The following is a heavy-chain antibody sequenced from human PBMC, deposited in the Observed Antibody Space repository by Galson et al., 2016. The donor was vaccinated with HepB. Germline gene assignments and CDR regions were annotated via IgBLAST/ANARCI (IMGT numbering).Heavy chain of an antibody. CDR2: IKPDGTEK. V-gene: IGHV3-7*03. Sequence: SLRLSCAASGFTFSGYWMTWVRQAPGKGLEWVANIKPDGTEKYYVDSLRGRFTVSRDNAKSSLYLQMNSLRAEDTAVYYCGRVMSGISLPGRRTTPRRVSNWFDPWGQGTLVTVSS. CDR1: GFTFSGYW. D-gene: IGHD1-1*01. J-gene: IGHJ5*02. CDR3: GRVMSGISLPGRRTTPRRVSNWFDP.